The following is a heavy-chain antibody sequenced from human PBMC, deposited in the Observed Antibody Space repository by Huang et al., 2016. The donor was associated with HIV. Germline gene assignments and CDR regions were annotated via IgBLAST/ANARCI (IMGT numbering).Heavy chain of an antibody. CDR2: VSVYNGNT. Sequence: QVQLVQSGAEVKKPGASVKVSCKASGYTFSSFGISWVRQAPGQGLEWVGCVSVYNGNTKFAQKFQGRLTMTPDTSTSTAYMELRSLRSDDTAVYYCARGGGIQLWLLGYYYMDVWGNGTTVTVSS. V-gene: IGHV1-18*01. D-gene: IGHD5-18*01. CDR1: GYTFSSFG. CDR3: ARGGGIQLWLLGYYYMDV. J-gene: IGHJ6*03.